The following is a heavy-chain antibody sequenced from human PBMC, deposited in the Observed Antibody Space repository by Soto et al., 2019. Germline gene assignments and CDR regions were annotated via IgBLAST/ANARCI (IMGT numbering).Heavy chain of an antibody. D-gene: IGHD5-18*01. CDR2: IFPDDSET. V-gene: IGHV5-51*01. CDR1: GYRFSTYW. Sequence: PGESLKISCKGIGYRFSTYWIVWVRQMPGKGLEWMGTIFPDDSETRYSPTFQGQVTISADKSISTAYLQWRSLKASDSAIYYCARFKYSVSPYLDFWGQGTRVTVYS. J-gene: IGHJ4*02. CDR3: ARFKYSVSPYLDF.